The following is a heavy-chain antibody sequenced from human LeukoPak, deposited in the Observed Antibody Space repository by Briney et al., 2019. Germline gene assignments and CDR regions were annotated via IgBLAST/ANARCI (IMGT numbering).Heavy chain of an antibody. CDR3: ARDGIAAAGTGASDAFDI. D-gene: IGHD6-13*01. V-gene: IGHV3-53*01. CDR1: GFNGSSNY. J-gene: IGHJ3*02. Sequence: PGGALRLSWAAPGFNGSSNYMRWGRPGPGKGVEGGLGFYSGGSTYYADFVEGRFTISRHNSKNTLYLQMNSLRAEDTAVYYCARDGIAAAGTGASDAFDIWGQGTMVTVSS. CDR2: FYSGGST.